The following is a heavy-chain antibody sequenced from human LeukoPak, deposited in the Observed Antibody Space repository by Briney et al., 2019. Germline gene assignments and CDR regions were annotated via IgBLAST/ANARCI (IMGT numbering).Heavy chain of an antibody. J-gene: IGHJ4*02. CDR2: IIPIFGTT. CDR3: ARDRCSGGACYAWDFDY. V-gene: IGHV1-69*06. D-gene: IGHD2-15*01. CDR1: GGTFSSYA. Sequence: GASVKVSCKASGGTFSSYAISWVRQAPGQGFEWMGGIIPIFGTTNYAQKFQDRVTITADKSTSTAYMELSSLRSEDTAVYYCARDRCSGGACYAWDFDYWGQGTLVTVSS.